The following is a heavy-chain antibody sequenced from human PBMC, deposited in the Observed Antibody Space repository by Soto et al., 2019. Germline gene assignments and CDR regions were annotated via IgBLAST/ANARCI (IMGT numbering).Heavy chain of an antibody. J-gene: IGHJ6*02. CDR1: GGSVSSGSYS. CDR2: IYYSGST. CDR3: ASGAYDFWSGYGVYYYYGMDV. V-gene: IGHV4-61*01. Sequence: PSETLSLTCTVSGGSVSSGSYSWSWIRQPPGKGLEWIGYIYYSGSTNYNPSLKSRVTISVDTSKNQFSLKLSSVTAADTAVYYCASGAYDFWSGYGVYYYYGMDVWGQGTTVTVSS. D-gene: IGHD3-3*01.